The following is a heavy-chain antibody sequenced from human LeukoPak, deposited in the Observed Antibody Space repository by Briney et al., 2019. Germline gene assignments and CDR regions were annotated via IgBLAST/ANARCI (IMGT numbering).Heavy chain of an antibody. CDR3: ARGNYFLGQSGDYYFDY. Sequence: GGSLRLSCAASGFTFSSYSMNWVRQAPGKGLECVSSISSSSSYIYYADSVKGRFTISRDNAKNSLYLQMNSLRAEDTAVYYCARGNYFLGQSGDYYFDYWGQGTLVTVSS. CDR2: ISSSSSYI. J-gene: IGHJ4*02. V-gene: IGHV3-21*01. CDR1: GFTFSSYS. D-gene: IGHD1-7*01.